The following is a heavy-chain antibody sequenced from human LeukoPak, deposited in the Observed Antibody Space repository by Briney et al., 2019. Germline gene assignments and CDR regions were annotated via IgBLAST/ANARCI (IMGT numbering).Heavy chain of an antibody. CDR2: ISGSAYST. V-gene: IGHV3-23*01. CDR1: RFAFSNFA. CDR3: AKSGPYCSSTTCNYFDY. D-gene: IGHD2-2*01. J-gene: IGHJ4*02. Sequence: QPGGSLRLSCAASRFAFSNFAMSWVRQAPGKGLEWVSTISGSAYSTYYADSVKGRFTISRDNSKNALFLQMNSLSAEDTAVYYCAKSGPYCSSTTCNYFDYWGQGTLVTVSS.